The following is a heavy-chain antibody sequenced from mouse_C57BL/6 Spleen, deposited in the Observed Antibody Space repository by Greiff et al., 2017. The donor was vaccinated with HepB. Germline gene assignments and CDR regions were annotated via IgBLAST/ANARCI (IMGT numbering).Heavy chain of an antibody. Sequence: QVQLQQPGAELVKPGASVKMSCKASGYTFTSYWITWVKQRPGQGLEWIGDIYPGSGSTNYNEKFKSKATLTVDTSSSTAYMQLSSLTSDDSAVYYCARSQLRLQGFAYWGQGTLVTVSA. CDR2: IYPGSGST. J-gene: IGHJ3*01. CDR1: GYTFTSYW. V-gene: IGHV1-55*01. CDR3: ARSQLRLQGFAY. D-gene: IGHD3-2*02.